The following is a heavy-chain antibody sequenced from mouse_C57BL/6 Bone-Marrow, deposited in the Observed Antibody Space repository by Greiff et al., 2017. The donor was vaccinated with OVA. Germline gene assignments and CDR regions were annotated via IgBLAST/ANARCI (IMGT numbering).Heavy chain of an antibody. CDR1: GFTFSSYA. J-gene: IGHJ2*01. CDR2: ISDGGSYT. CDR3: ARDVQLRPLDY. V-gene: IGHV5-4*01. Sequence: EVQGLESGGGLVKPGGSLKLSCAASGFTFSSYAMSWVRQTPEKRLEWVATISDGGSYTYYPDNVKGRFTISRDNAKNNLYLQMSHLKSEGTCMYYWARDVQLRPLDYWGQGTTLTGSS. D-gene: IGHD3-2*02.